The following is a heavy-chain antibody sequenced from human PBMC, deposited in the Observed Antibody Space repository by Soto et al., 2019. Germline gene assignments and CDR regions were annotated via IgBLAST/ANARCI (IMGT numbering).Heavy chain of an antibody. Sequence: PGGSLRLSCVASGLTFGSRAMSWVRQSPGEGLEWVSTITDTGGDAKYADSVRGRFAISGDNSKNTLYLQMSTLRAEDSAIYFCVRWSKDSYPVSRIFDFWGRGTLVTVSS. CDR3: VRWSKDSYPVSRIFDF. CDR2: ITDTGGDA. V-gene: IGHV3-23*01. D-gene: IGHD4-17*01. CDR1: GLTFGSRA. J-gene: IGHJ4*02.